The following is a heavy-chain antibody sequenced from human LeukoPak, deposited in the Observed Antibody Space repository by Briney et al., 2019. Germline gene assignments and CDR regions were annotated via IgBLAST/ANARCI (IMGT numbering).Heavy chain of an antibody. D-gene: IGHD3-3*01. CDR3: ARLVYTYYDFWSGLKGPYYFDY. CDR1: GGSFSGYY. Sequence: SETLSLTCAVYGGSFSGYYWSWIRQPPGKGLEWIGEINHSGSTNYNPSLKSRVTISVDTSKNHFSLKLSSVTAADTAVYYCARLVYTYYDFWSGLKGPYYFDYWGQGTLVTVSS. J-gene: IGHJ4*02. V-gene: IGHV4-34*01. CDR2: INHSGST.